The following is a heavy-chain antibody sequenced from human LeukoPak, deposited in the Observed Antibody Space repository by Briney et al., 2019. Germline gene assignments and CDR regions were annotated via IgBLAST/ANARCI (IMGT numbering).Heavy chain of an antibody. CDR3: ARDSPLGTYGSGSYLDY. CDR2: IWYDGSNK. V-gene: IGHV3-33*01. J-gene: IGHJ4*02. Sequence: PGGSLRLSCAASGFTFSSYGMHWVRQAPGKGLEWVAVIWYDGSNKYYADSVKGRFTISRDNSKNTLYPQMNSLRAEDTAVYYCARDSPLGTYGSGSYLDYWGQGTLVTVSS. CDR1: GFTFSSYG. D-gene: IGHD3-10*01.